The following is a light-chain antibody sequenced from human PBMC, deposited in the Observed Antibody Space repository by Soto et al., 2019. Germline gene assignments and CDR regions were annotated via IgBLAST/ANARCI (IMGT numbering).Light chain of an antibody. J-gene: IGKJ4*01. Sequence: IQLTQSPSSLSASVGDRVTITCRASQDSTKYLAWYQQKPGKAPNLLIYDASTLHSGVPSRFSGSGSGTDFPLNVSRLQPEDFETYYCQQLSSSPSTFGGGTKVDIK. CDR1: QDSTKY. V-gene: IGKV1-9*01. CDR2: DAS. CDR3: QQLSSSPST.